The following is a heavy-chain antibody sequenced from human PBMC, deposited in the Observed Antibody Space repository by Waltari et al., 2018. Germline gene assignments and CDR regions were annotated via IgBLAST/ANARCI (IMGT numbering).Heavy chain of an antibody. CDR3: ATDPGLRNGMDG. J-gene: IGHJ6*01. V-gene: IGHV3-53*01. CDR1: GFTVNNNY. Sequence: EVQLVESGGGLLQPGGSLRLSCAASGFTVNNNYMNWGRQAPGKGFVWAEVMYSGGTTYYTDSGKGRCTISRDMGKSTVYRQMNNLRAEDTAVQYCATDPGLRNGMDGWGQGTTVTGSS. CDR2: MYSGGTT. D-gene: IGHD4-17*01.